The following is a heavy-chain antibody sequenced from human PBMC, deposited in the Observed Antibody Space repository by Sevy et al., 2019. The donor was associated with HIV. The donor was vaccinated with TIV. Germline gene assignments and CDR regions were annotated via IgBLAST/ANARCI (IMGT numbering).Heavy chain of an antibody. J-gene: IGHJ3*01. V-gene: IGHV4-30-2*01. CDR2: IYRTGNT. D-gene: IGHD5-18*01. Sequence: SESLSLTCAVSGGSISTGGFSWNWIRQPPGKGLEWIGHIYRTGNTYYNPSLGSRVSISVDRSKNQFSLKLSSVTAADTAVYYCVRGPNHGYVSYGFDVWGQGTMVTVSS. CDR1: GGSISTGGFS. CDR3: VRGPNHGYVSYGFDV.